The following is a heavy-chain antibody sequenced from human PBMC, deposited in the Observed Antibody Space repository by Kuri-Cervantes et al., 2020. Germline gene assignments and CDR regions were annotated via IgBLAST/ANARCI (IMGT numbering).Heavy chain of an antibody. CDR2: IYSGGST. D-gene: IGHD1-26*01. Sequence: LKISCAASGFTVSSNYMSWVRQAPGKGLEWVSVIYSGGSTYYADSVKGRFTISRDNSKNTLYLQMNSLRAEDTAVYYCAREWYSGSYAFDYWGQGTLVTVSS. CDR3: AREWYSGSYAFDY. J-gene: IGHJ4*02. CDR1: GFTVSSNY. V-gene: IGHV3-53*01.